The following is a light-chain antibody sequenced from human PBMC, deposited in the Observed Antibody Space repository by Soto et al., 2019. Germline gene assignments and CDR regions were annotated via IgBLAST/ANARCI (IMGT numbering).Light chain of an antibody. Sequence: QSVRTQPSSVSGSPGQSITISCTGTISDLAIYNYVSWYQQQPGKAPKLMIYQVTNLPSGVSNRFSGSRSGNTASLTISGLQAEDEADYYCSSYTDSSNYVFGTGTKVTVL. V-gene: IGLV2-14*01. CDR1: ISDLAIYNY. J-gene: IGLJ1*01. CDR2: QVT. CDR3: SSYTDSSNYV.